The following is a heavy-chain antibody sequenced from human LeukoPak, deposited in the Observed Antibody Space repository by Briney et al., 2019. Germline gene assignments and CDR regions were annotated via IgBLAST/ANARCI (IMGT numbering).Heavy chain of an antibody. J-gene: IGHJ6*03. CDR2: IKQDGSEK. Sequence: GGSLRLSCAASGFILMSYWMSWVRQAPGKGLEWVANIKQDGSEKNYVDSVKGRFIISRDNTKKSLYLQMNGLRAEDTAVYYCARDRQGDYMDVWGKGTTVAVSS. CDR1: GFILMSYW. D-gene: IGHD6-6*01. V-gene: IGHV3-7*01. CDR3: ARDRQGDYMDV.